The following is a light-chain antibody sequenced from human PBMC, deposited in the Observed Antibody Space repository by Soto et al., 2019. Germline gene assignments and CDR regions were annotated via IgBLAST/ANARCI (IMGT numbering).Light chain of an antibody. J-gene: IGLJ2*01. Sequence: QSALTQPPSASGSPGQSVTISCTGTSSDVGGYNYVSWYQQHPGKAPKLMIYGVTKRPSGVPDRFSGSKSGNTASLTVSGLQAEDEAYYYCSSYAGRNNLVFGGGTKVTVL. V-gene: IGLV2-8*01. CDR3: SSYAGRNNLV. CDR2: GVT. CDR1: SSDVGGYNY.